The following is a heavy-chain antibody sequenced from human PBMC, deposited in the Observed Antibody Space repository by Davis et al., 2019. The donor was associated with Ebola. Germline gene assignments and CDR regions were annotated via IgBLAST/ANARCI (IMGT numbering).Heavy chain of an antibody. CDR2: NKSDGTTI. J-gene: IGHJ4*02. Sequence: HTGGSLRLSCAASGFSFSKYWMHWVRQAPGKGLEWVSCNKSDGTTISYADSVKGRFTISRDNAKYTLFLQMNSLRAEDTAVYYCARDGENYSDLDYWGQGTLVTVSS. D-gene: IGHD3-10*01. CDR3: ARDGENYSDLDY. V-gene: IGHV3-74*01. CDR1: GFSFSKYW.